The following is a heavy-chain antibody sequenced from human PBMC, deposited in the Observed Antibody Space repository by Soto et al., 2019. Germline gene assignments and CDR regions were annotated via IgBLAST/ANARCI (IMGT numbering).Heavy chain of an antibody. CDR1: GLTVSNNY. J-gene: IGHJ3*01. V-gene: IGHV3-66*01. Sequence: ELQLVESGGGLVQPGGSVRLSCAVSGLTVSNNYMSWVRQAPGKGLEWVSHIYSGGDTFYSNSVRGRFTISRDSSKNTLYLQMDSLRVEDTAVYYCARDPGGSAAHGVWGQGTMVTVSS. CDR3: ARDPGGSAAHGV. D-gene: IGHD3-10*01. CDR2: IYSGGDT.